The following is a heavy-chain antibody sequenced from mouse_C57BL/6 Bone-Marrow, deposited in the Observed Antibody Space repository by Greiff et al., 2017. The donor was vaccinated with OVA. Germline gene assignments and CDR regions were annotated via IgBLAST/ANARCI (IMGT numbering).Heavy chain of an antibody. J-gene: IGHJ3*01. CDR2: IHPSDSDN. CDR1: GYTFTSYW. Sequence: QVQLQQPGAELVKPGASVKVSCKASGYTFTSYWMPWVKQRPGQGLEWIGRIHPSDSDNNYNQKFKGKATLTVDKSSSTAYMQLSSLTSEDSAVFYCARGLRAWFAYWGQGTLVTVSA. D-gene: IGHD2-4*01. CDR3: ARGLRAWFAY. V-gene: IGHV1-74*01.